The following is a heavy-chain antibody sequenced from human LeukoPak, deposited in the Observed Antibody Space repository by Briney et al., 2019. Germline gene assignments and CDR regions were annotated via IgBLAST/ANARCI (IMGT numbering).Heavy chain of an antibody. CDR1: GYSISSGYY. Sequence: SETLSLTCTVSGYSISSGYYWIWIRQPPGKGLEWIGEINHSGSTNYNPSLKSRVTISVDTSKNQFSLKLSSVTAADTAVYYCARRSLITMVRGVSTYNWFDPWGQGTLVTVSS. J-gene: IGHJ5*02. CDR2: INHSGST. D-gene: IGHD3-10*01. V-gene: IGHV4-38-2*02. CDR3: ARRSLITMVRGVSTYNWFDP.